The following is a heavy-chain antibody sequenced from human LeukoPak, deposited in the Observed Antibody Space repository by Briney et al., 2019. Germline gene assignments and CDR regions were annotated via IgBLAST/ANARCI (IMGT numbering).Heavy chain of an antibody. CDR3: ARDRFDDSSGYYYHYYYMDV. J-gene: IGHJ6*03. Sequence: SETLSLTCTVSGGSIISSSYYWGWIRQPPGKGLEWIGSIYYSGNTDYNPSLKSRVTISVKTSKNQFSLKLSSVTAADTAVYYCARDRFDDSSGYYYHYYYMDVWGKGTTVTVSS. CDR2: IYYSGNT. V-gene: IGHV4-39*07. D-gene: IGHD3-22*01. CDR1: GGSIISSSYY.